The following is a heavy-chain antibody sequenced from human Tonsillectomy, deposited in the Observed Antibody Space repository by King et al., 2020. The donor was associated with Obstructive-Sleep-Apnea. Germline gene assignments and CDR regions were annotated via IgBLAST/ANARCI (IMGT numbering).Heavy chain of an antibody. J-gene: IGHJ4*02. CDR2: FDPEDGET. V-gene: IGHV1-24*01. Sequence: VQLVESGAEVKKPGASVKVSCKVSGYTLTELSMHWVRQAPGKGLEWMGGFDPEDGETIYAQKFQGRVTMTVDTSTDTAYMELSSLRSEDTAVYYCATDLRLLLRFGEPTPFVRWGQGTLVTVSA. CDR1: GYTLTELS. CDR3: ATDLRLLLRFGEPTPFVR. D-gene: IGHD3-10*01.